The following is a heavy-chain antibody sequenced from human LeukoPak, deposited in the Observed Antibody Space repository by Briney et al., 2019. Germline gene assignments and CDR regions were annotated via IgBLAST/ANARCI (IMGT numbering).Heavy chain of an antibody. CDR3: AKDRTVGASYWYFDL. CDR2: INSDGSWT. D-gene: IGHD1-26*01. V-gene: IGHV3-74*01. J-gene: IGHJ2*01. CDR1: GNYW. Sequence: GGSLRLSCAASGNYWMHWVRQAPGKGLVWVSHINSDGSWTSYADSVKGRFTISKDSSKNTLFLHMNTLRAEDTAIYYCAKDRTVGASYWYFDLWGRGTLVTVSS.